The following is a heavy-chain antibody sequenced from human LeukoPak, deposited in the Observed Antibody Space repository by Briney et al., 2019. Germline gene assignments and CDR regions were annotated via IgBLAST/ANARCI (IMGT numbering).Heavy chain of an antibody. CDR1: GYSFTSHC. Sequence: GESLKISCKGSGYSFTSHCIGWVRQMPGKGLEWMGIIYPGDSDTRYNPSFQGQVTISADKSISNSYLQWSSLQASDTAMYSCARQGDGGWFDPWGQGTLVTVSS. J-gene: IGHJ5*02. CDR2: IYPGDSDT. CDR3: ARQGDGGWFDP. D-gene: IGHD5-24*01. V-gene: IGHV5-51*01.